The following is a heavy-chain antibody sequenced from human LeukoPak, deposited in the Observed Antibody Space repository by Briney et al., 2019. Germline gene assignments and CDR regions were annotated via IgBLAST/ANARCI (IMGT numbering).Heavy chain of an antibody. V-gene: IGHV1-18*01. J-gene: IGHJ6*02. D-gene: IGHD3-22*01. CDR1: GYTFTSYG. Sequence: ASVRVSCKASGYTFTSYGISWVRQAPGQGLEWMGWISAYNGNTNYAQKLQGRVTMTTDTSTSTAYMELRSLRSDDTAVYYCARDVPYYYDSSGYSLYYYYGMDVWGQGTTVTVSS. CDR3: ARDVPYYYDSSGYSLYYYYGMDV. CDR2: ISAYNGNT.